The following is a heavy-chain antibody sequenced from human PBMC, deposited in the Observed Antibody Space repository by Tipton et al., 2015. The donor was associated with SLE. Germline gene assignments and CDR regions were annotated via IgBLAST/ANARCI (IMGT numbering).Heavy chain of an antibody. CDR3: ARVLLEYYYGMDV. V-gene: IGHV3-74*01. Sequence: SLRLSCEASGLTFSSYWMHWVRQTPGKGLVWVSRINSDGSSTDYADSVKGRFTISRDNAKNTLYLQMNSLRAEDAAVYYCARVLLEYYYGMDVWGQGTTVTVSS. CDR1: GLTFSSYW. D-gene: IGHD3-10*01. CDR2: INSDGSST. J-gene: IGHJ6*02.